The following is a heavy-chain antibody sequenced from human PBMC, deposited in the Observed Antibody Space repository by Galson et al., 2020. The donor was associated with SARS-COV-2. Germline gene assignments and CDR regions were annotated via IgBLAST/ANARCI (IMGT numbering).Heavy chain of an antibody. CDR2: IYSGGST. CDR1: GFTVSSNY. V-gene: IGHV3-66*01. CDR3: AREGPTAAVDYDFWSGYSGRQDYYYGMDV. D-gene: IGHD3-3*01. Sequence: GESLKISCAASGFTVSSNYMSWVRQAPGKGLEWVSVIYSGGSTYYADSVKCRFTISRDNSKNTLYLQMNSLRAEDTAVYYCAREGPTAAVDYDFWSGYSGRQDYYYGMDVWGQGTTVTVSS. J-gene: IGHJ6*02.